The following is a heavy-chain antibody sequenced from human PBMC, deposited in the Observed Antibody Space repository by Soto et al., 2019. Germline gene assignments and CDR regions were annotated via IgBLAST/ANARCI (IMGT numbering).Heavy chain of an antibody. Sequence: ASVKVSCKVSGYTLTELSMHWVRQAPGKGLEWMGGFDPEDGEQIYAQKFQGRVTMTEATSTDTAYLELSSLRSEDTAVYYCATLMVRGVMVPYDYWGQGTLVTVSS. CDR3: ATLMVRGVMVPYDY. CDR2: FDPEDGEQ. V-gene: IGHV1-24*01. CDR1: GYTLTELS. D-gene: IGHD3-10*01. J-gene: IGHJ4*02.